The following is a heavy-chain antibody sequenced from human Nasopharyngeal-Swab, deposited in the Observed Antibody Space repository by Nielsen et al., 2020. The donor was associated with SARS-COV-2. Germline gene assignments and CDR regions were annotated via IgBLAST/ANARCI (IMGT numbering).Heavy chain of an antibody. V-gene: IGHV3-53*01. CDR3: ARETRFGYCSGGSCYGDFDY. D-gene: IGHD2-15*01. CDR2: IYSGGST. Sequence: VRQMPGKGLEWVSVIYSGGSTYYADSVKGRFTISRDNSKNTLYLQMNSLRAEDTAVYYCARETRFGYCSGGSCYGDFDYWGQGTLVTVSS. J-gene: IGHJ4*02.